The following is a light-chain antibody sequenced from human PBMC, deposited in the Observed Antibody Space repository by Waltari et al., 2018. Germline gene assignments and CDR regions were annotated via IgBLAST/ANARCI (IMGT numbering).Light chain of an antibody. Sequence: QSALTQPASMSGSPGQSITIPCTGTSSDVGGYIYVSWYQQHPGEAPKLMIFEVSRRPSGVSDRFYGSKSGNTASLTISGLQAEDEADYYCGSYASGNSILFGGGTKVTVL. CDR1: SSDVGGYIY. V-gene: IGLV2-14*03. CDR2: EVS. CDR3: GSYASGNSIL. J-gene: IGLJ2*01.